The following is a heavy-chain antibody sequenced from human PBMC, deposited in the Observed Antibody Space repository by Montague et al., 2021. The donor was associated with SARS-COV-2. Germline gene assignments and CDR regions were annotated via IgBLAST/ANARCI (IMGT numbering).Heavy chain of an antibody. CDR2: IRSKAYGGTT. CDR1: GFTFGDYA. CDR3: TPGIYYFDY. D-gene: IGHD3-3*01. J-gene: IGHJ4*02. Sequence: FRRLSWAASGFTFGDYAMSWVRQAPGKGLEWVGFIRSKAYGGTTEYAASVKGRFTISRDDSKSIAYLQMNSLKTEDTAVYYCTPGIYYFDYWGQGTLVTVSS. V-gene: IGHV3-49*04.